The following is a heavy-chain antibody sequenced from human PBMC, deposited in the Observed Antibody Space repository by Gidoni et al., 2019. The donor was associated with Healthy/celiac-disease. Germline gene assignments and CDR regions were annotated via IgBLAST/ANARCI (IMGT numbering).Heavy chain of an antibody. Sequence: EVQLVESGGGLVQPGGSLRLSCAASGFTFSSYSMNWVRQAPGKGLEWVSYISSSSSTIYYADSVKGRFTISRDNAKNSLYLQMNSLRAEDTAVYYCARDRGNRAQLVEPNWFDPWGQGTLVTVSS. CDR1: GFTFSSYS. V-gene: IGHV3-48*01. D-gene: IGHD6-13*01. CDR2: ISSSSSTI. CDR3: ARDRGNRAQLVEPNWFDP. J-gene: IGHJ5*02.